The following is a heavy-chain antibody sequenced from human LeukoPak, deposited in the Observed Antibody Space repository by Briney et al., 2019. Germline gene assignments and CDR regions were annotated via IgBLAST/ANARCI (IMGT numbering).Heavy chain of an antibody. Sequence: SETLSLTCTVSGASIRSSAGYRWGWIRQPPGKGLEWIGQISYDGRREYNPSLRSRVSISLDTSKNQFSLKTTSVTAADAAVFYCARLHPNGPDEYWGRGTLVTVSS. CDR2: ISYDGRR. CDR3: ARLHPNGPDEY. CDR1: GASIRSSAGYR. V-gene: IGHV4-39*07. D-gene: IGHD2-8*01. J-gene: IGHJ4*02.